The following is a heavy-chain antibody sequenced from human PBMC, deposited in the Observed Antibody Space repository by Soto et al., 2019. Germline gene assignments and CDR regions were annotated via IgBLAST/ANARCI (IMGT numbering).Heavy chain of an antibody. V-gene: IGHV1-2*04. J-gene: IGHJ4*02. D-gene: IGHD3-10*01. CDR1: GYTFTGYY. CDR2: INPNSGGT. CDR3: ARDRVGDGAYSLDF. Sequence: QVQLVQSGAEVKKPGASVKVSCKASGYTFTGYYMHWVRQAPGQGLEWMGWINPNSGGTNYAQKFQGWVTMTRDTSISTAYMELSRLRSDDTAVYYCARDRVGDGAYSLDFWAQGVLVSVSS.